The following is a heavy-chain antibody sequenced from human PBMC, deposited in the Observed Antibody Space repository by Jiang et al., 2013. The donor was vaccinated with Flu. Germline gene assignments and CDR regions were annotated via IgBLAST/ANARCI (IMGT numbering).Heavy chain of an antibody. V-gene: IGHV4-59*01. J-gene: IGHJ4*02. CDR3: ARDRPDYYDSSGYYDY. Sequence: SRVTISVDTSKNQFSLKLSSVTAADTAVYYCARDRPDYYDSSGYYDYWGQGTLVTVSS. D-gene: IGHD3-22*01.